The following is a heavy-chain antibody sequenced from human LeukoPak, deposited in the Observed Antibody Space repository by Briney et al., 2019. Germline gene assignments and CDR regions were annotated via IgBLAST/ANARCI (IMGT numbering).Heavy chain of an antibody. CDR1: GYTFTGYY. J-gene: IGHJ6*03. Sequence: ASVKVSCKASGYTFTGYYMHWVRQAPGQGLEWMGWINPNSGGTNYAQKFQGRVTVTRDTSISTAYMELSRLRSDDTAVYYCARVMGHTYYYDSGPRRRYYYYMDVWGKGTTVTISS. CDR2: INPNSGGT. CDR3: ARVMGHTYYYDSGPRRRYYYYMDV. V-gene: IGHV1-2*02. D-gene: IGHD3-22*01.